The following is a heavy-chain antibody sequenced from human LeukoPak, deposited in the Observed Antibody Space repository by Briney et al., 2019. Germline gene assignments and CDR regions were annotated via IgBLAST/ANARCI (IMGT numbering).Heavy chain of an antibody. CDR2: IKSKTDGGTT. V-gene: IGHV3-15*01. Sequence: GGSLRLSCAASGFTFSNAWMSWVRQAPWKGLGWVGRIKSKTDGGTTDYAAPVKGRFTISRDDSKNTLYLQMNSLKTEDTAVYYCTTVGRGYSYGSPIDYWGQGTLVTVSS. CDR3: TTVGRGYSYGSPIDY. CDR1: GFTFSNAW. D-gene: IGHD5-18*01. J-gene: IGHJ4*02.